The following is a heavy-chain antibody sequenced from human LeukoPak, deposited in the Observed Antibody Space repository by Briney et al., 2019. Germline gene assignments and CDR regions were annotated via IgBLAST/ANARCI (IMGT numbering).Heavy chain of an antibody. V-gene: IGHV3-23*01. CDR1: GFTFSSYA. CDR2: ISGSGGST. CDR3: AKRDDYGDYTDY. Sequence: PGGSLRLSCAASGFTFSSYAMSWVRQAPGKGVEWVSAISGSGGSTYYADSVKGRFTISRDNSKNTLYLQMNSLRAEDTAVYYCAKRDDYGDYTDYWGQGTLVTVSS. D-gene: IGHD4-17*01. J-gene: IGHJ4*02.